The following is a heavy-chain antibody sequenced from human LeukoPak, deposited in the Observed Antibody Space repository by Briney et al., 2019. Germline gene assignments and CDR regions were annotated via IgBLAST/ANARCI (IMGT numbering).Heavy chain of an antibody. CDR1: GGSISSSSYY. D-gene: IGHD4-17*01. Sequence: SETLSLTCTVSGGSISSSSYYWGWIRQPPGKGLEWIGSIYYSGSTYYNPSLKSRVTISVDTSKNQFSLKLSSVTAADTAVYYCAREAYGDYPWRAKDYWGQGTLVTVSS. CDR2: IYYSGST. J-gene: IGHJ4*02. CDR3: AREAYGDYPWRAKDY. V-gene: IGHV4-39*07.